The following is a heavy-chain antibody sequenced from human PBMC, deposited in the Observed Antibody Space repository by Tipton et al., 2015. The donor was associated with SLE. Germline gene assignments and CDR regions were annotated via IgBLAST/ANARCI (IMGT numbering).Heavy chain of an antibody. CDR2: IYTSGST. J-gene: IGHJ4*02. CDR1: GGSISSGSYY. CDR3: ARDTHDFRSGYFDY. D-gene: IGHD3-3*01. Sequence: LRLSCTVSGGSISSGSYYWSWIRQPAGKGLEWIWRIYTSGSTNYNPSLKSRVTISVDTSKNQFSLKLSSVTAAVTAVYYCARDTHDFRSGYFDYWGQGTLVTVSS. V-gene: IGHV4-61*02.